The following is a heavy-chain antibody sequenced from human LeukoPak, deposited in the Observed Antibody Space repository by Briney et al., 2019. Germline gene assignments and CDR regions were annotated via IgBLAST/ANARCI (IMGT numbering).Heavy chain of an antibody. Sequence: PTESLSLTCTVSGGSVSSYYCSWVRPPPGKGLEWIEYIKDSDNTNPNPPLKSRHTMSVDTSQNQFSLELSSVTAADTAVYYCTGRGRNNWGEGNDYGGQGTLVTVAS. CDR1: GGSVSSYY. CDR3: TGRGRNNWGEGNDY. D-gene: IGHD1-1*01. V-gene: IGHV4-59*08. J-gene: IGHJ4*02. CDR2: IKDSDNT.